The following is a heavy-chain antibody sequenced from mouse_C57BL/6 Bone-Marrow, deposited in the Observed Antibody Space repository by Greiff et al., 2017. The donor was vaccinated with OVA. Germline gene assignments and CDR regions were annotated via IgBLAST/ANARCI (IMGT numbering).Heavy chain of an antibody. D-gene: IGHD2-4*01. CDR1: GYTFTTYP. J-gene: IGHJ3*01. CDR2: FHPYNDDT. Sequence: QVQLQQSGAELVKPGASVKMSCKASGYTFTTYPIEWMKQNHGKSLEWIGNFHPYNDDTKYNEKLKGKATLTVEKSSSTVYLELSRLTSDDSAVYYGARPGDYDGDWFAYWGQGTLVTVSA. V-gene: IGHV1-47*01. CDR3: ARPGDYDGDWFAY.